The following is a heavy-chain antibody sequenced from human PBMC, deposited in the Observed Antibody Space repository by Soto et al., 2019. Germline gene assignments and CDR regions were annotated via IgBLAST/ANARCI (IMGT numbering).Heavy chain of an antibody. CDR2: IYHSGNT. Sequence: VQLRQSGPGLVKPSGTLSLTCAVSGGSISSSNWWTWVRQAPGKGLEWIGEIYHSGNTYYNPSLKGRVTIPVXXXNXXFSLKLNSVTAADTAVYYCATLPPRVVASLLPIPTWGQGTLVTVSS. D-gene: IGHD1-26*01. V-gene: IGHV4-4*02. CDR1: GGSISSSNW. J-gene: IGHJ5*02. CDR3: ATLPPRVVASLLPIPT.